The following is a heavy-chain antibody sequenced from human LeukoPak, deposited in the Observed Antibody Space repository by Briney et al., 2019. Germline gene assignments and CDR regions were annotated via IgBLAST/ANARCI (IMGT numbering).Heavy chain of an antibody. V-gene: IGHV3-13*04. CDR2: INTAGDT. CDR3: ARDGDYDILIGFNWFDP. D-gene: IGHD3-9*01. J-gene: IGHJ5*02. Sequence: GGSLRLSCAASGFTFSSYDMLWVRRATGKGLEWVSAINTAGDTYYPGSVQGRFTVSRENAKSSFYLQMNSLRAGDTAVYYCARDGDYDILIGFNWFDPWGQGTLVTVSS. CDR1: GFTFSSYD.